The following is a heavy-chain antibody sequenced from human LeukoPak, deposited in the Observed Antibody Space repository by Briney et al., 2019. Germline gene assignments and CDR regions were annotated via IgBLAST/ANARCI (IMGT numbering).Heavy chain of an antibody. Sequence: ASVKVSCKASGYTFTGYYMHWVRQAPRQGPEWMGWINPNSGGTNYAQKFQGRVTMTRDTSISTAYMELSRLRSDDTAVYYCARDLKSLVGWFDPWGQGTLVTVSS. CDR2: INPNSGGT. CDR1: GYTFTGYY. CDR3: ARDLKSLVGWFDP. J-gene: IGHJ5*02. V-gene: IGHV1-2*02. D-gene: IGHD2-2*01.